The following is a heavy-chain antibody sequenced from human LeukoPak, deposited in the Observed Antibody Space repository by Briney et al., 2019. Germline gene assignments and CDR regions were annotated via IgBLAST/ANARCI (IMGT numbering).Heavy chain of an antibody. CDR2: IYYSGST. CDR3: ARRGLGPDDGMDV. V-gene: IGHV4-59*08. D-gene: IGHD6-25*01. Sequence: SETLSLTCTISGGSISSYYWSWIRQPPGKGLECIGHIYYSGSTNYNPSLKSRVTISVDTSKNQFSLKLSSVTAADTAVYYCARRGLGPDDGMDVWGQGTTVTVSS. CDR1: GGSISSYY. J-gene: IGHJ6*02.